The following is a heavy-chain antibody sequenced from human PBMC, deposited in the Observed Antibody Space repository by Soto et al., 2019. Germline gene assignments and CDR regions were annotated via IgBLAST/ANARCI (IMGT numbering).Heavy chain of an antibody. V-gene: IGHV3-15*01. D-gene: IGHD3-16*01. CDR1: GFTFSNAW. J-gene: IGHJ4*02. Sequence: GVSLRLSCAASGFTFSNAWMSWVRQAPGKGLEWVGRIKSKTDGGTTDYAAPVKGRFTISRDDSKNTLYLQMNSLKTEDTAVYYCTTAPYIWGSFLSNFWGQGTLVTVYS. CDR2: IKSKTDGGTT. CDR3: TTAPYIWGSFLSNF.